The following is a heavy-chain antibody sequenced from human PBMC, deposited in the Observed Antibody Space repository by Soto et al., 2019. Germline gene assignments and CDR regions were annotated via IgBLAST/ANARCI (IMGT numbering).Heavy chain of an antibody. V-gene: IGHV3-33*01. CDR3: ARAVGPFDY. CDR1: GFIFSTYG. J-gene: IGHJ4*02. CDR2: IWHDGSYK. D-gene: IGHD1-26*01. Sequence: QVQLVESGGGVVQPGRSLSLACAASGFIFSTYGIHWVRQAPGKGLEWVAVIWHDGSYKYYADSVKGRFSISRDNSKNTLYLQMNSLTAGDTAVYYCARAVGPFDYWGQGTLVTVSS.